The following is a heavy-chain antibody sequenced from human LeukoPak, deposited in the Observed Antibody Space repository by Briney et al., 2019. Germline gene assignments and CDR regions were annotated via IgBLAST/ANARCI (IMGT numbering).Heavy chain of an antibody. CDR1: GFTFSSYW. CDR2: INHNGDVN. Sequence: GGSLRLSCAASGFTFSSYWMNWARQAPGKGLEWVASINHNGDVNYYVDSVKGRFTISRGNAKNSLYLQMSNLRAEDTAVYFCARGGGLDVWGQGATVTVSS. V-gene: IGHV3-7*03. D-gene: IGHD3-16*01. J-gene: IGHJ6*02. CDR3: ARGGGLDV.